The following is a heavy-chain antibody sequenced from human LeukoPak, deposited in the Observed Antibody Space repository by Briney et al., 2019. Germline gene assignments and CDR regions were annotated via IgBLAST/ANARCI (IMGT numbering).Heavy chain of an antibody. Sequence: SETLSLTCAVYGGSFSCCYWSWIRRPPGKGLEWIGEINHSGSTNYNPSLKSRVTISVDTSKNQFSLKLSSVTAADTPVYYCARVRDTGYSSSWALPVRGRNYFDYWGQGTLVTVSS. J-gene: IGHJ4*02. D-gene: IGHD6-6*01. CDR1: GGSFSCCY. CDR2: INHSGST. V-gene: IGHV4-34*01. CDR3: ARVRDTGYSSSWALPVRGRNYFDY.